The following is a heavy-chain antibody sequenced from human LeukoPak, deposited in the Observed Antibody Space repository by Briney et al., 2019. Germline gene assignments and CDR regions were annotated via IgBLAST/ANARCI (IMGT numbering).Heavy chain of an antibody. Sequence: PSETLSLTCTVSGASISSYYWSWSRQPPGKGLEWIGYISYSGSTNYNPSLKSRVTISVDTSKNQFSLRLISVTAADTAVYYCARHGGSSSRDPHGMDVWGQGTTVTVSS. D-gene: IGHD6-6*01. CDR2: ISYSGST. V-gene: IGHV4-59*08. CDR1: GASISSYY. J-gene: IGHJ6*02. CDR3: ARHGGSSSRDPHGMDV.